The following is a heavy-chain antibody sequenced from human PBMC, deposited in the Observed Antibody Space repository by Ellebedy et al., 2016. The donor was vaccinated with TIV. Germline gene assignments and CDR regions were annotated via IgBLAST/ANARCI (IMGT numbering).Heavy chain of an antibody. Sequence: GESLKISCSASGFSFSIYGMHWVRQAPGKGLEWVAVISYDGDHKDYAESVKGRFTVSREDSNNTVFLQMNSLRDDDTAVYYCARDKEPASARFLYYCYGMDVWGQGTRVTVSS. J-gene: IGHJ6*02. D-gene: IGHD3-22*01. CDR3: ARDKEPASARFLYYCYGMDV. V-gene: IGHV3-30*03. CDR1: GFSFSIYG. CDR2: ISYDGDHK.